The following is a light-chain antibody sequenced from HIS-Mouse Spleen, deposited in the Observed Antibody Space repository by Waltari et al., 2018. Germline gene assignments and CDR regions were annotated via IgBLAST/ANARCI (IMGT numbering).Light chain of an antibody. CDR1: SSDVGSYNL. CDR2: EGS. V-gene: IGLV2-23*01. J-gene: IGLJ3*02. Sequence: QSALTQPASVSGSPGQSITISCTGTSSDVGSYNLVSWYQQHPGKAPKLMIYEGSKRTSGVSNRFSGSKSGNTASLTISGLHAEDEADYYCCSYAGSSTWVFGGGTKLTVL. CDR3: CSYAGSSTWV.